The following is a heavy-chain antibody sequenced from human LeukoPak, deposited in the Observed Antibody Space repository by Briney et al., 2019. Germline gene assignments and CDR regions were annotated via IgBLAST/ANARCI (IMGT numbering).Heavy chain of an antibody. D-gene: IGHD3-9*01. V-gene: IGHV3-15*01. J-gene: IGHJ4*02. CDR3: TTGYYDILTGYFSFDY. CDR2: IKTKTDGGTT. CDR1: GLTFSNAW. Sequence: PGGSLRLSCAASGLTFSNAWMSWVRQAPGKGLGWVGRIKTKTDGGTTDYAAPVKGRFTISRDDSKNTLYLQMNSLKTEDTAVYFCTTGYYDILTGYFSFDYWGQGTLVTVSS.